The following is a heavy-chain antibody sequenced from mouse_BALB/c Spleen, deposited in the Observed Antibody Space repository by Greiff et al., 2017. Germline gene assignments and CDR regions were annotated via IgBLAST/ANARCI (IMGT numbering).Heavy chain of an antibody. CDR1: GFTFSDYY. Sequence: EVQVVESGGGLVKPGGSLKLSCAASGFTFSDYYMYWVRQTPEKRLEWVATISDGGSYTYYPDSVKGRFTISRDNAKNNLYLQMSSLKSEDTAMYYCARHWDDYWGQGTTLTVSS. D-gene: IGHD4-1*01. J-gene: IGHJ2*01. CDR3: ARHWDDY. CDR2: ISDGGSYT. V-gene: IGHV5-4*02.